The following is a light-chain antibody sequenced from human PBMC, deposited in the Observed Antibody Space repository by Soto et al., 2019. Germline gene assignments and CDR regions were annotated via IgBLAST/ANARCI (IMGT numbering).Light chain of an antibody. J-gene: IGLJ1*01. CDR2: EVS. V-gene: IGLV2-14*01. Sequence: QSALTQPASVSGSPGQSITISCTGTSSDVGGYDYVSWYQQYPGTAPKLMIFEVSNRPSGVSNRFSGSKSGNTASLTISGLQAEDEADYYCSSYIGTSTIYVLXTGTKLTVL. CDR3: SSYIGTSTIYV. CDR1: SSDVGGYDY.